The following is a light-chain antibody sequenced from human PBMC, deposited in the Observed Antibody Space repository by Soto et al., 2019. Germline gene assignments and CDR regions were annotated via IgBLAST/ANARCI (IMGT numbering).Light chain of an antibody. J-gene: IGKJ1*01. Sequence: IQLTQSPSSLSASVGDRVTITCRASQGISSYLAWYQQKPGKAPKLLIYAASTLQSGVPSRFSGSGSGTDFTLAISSLQPEDSATYYCQHYNSYSEAFGQGTKVDI. CDR3: QHYNSYSEA. CDR2: AAS. CDR1: QGISSY. V-gene: IGKV1-9*01.